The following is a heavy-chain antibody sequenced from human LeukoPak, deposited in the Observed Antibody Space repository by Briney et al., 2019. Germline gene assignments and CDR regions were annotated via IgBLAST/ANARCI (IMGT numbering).Heavy chain of an antibody. J-gene: IGHJ6*03. V-gene: IGHV3-7*01. D-gene: IGHD3-10*01. Sequence: GGSLRLSCAASRFTFSSYAMTWVRQSPGKGPEWVANIKQDESERYTVDSVKGRFTISRDNAKNSVYLHMNSLRAEDTALYYCARLSAYYYGSFFYYYMDVWGKGTTVTVSS. CDR2: IKQDESER. CDR3: ARLSAYYYGSFFYYYMDV. CDR1: RFTFSSYA.